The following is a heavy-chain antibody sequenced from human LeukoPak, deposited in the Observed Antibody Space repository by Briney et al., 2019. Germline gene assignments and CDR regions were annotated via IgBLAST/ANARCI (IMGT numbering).Heavy chain of an antibody. CDR2: ISAYNGNT. Sequence: ASVKVSCKASGYTFTSYGISWVRQAPGQGLEWMGWISAYNGNTNYAQKLQGRVTMTTDTSTSTAYMELRSLRSDDTAVYYCATSPPILLWFGELSTNFDYWAQGTLVTVSS. J-gene: IGHJ4*02. D-gene: IGHD3-10*01. CDR1: GYTFTSYG. CDR3: ATSPPILLWFGELSTNFDY. V-gene: IGHV1-18*01.